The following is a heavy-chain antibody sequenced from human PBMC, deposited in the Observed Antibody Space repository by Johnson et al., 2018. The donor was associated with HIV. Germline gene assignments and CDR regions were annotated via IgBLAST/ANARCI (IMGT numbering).Heavy chain of an antibody. J-gene: IGHJ3*02. CDR1: GFTFSSYA. V-gene: IGHV3-30*14. Sequence: QVQLVEFGGGAVQPGTSLRLSCAASGFTFSSYAMHWVRQAPGKGLEWVAVISYDGSTIYYADSVKGRFTISRDNSKNTLYLQMGSLRAEDMAVYYCAREGRGSSSGAFDIWGQGTMVTVSS. CDR3: AREGRGSSSGAFDI. D-gene: IGHD6-6*01. CDR2: ISYDGSTI.